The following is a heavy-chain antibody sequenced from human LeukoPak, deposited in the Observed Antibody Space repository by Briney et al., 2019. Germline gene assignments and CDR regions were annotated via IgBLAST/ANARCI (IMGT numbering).Heavy chain of an antibody. D-gene: IGHD3-3*01. CDR3: ARDPEEQYYDFWSGYFDY. CDR1: GGTFSSYA. J-gene: IGHJ4*02. Sequence: SVKVSCKASGGTFSSYAISWVRQAPGQGLEWMGGIIPIFGTANYAQKFQGRVTITADESTSTAYMELSSLRSEDTAVYYCARDPEEQYYDFWSGYFDYWGQGTLVTVSS. V-gene: IGHV1-69*13. CDR2: IIPIFGTA.